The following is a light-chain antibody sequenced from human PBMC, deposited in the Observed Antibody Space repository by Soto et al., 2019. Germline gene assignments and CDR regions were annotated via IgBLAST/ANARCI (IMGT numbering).Light chain of an antibody. V-gene: IGLV2-14*03. CDR1: SSHVGGYNY. Sequence: QSVLTQPASVSGSPGQSITVSCTGTSSHVGGYNYVSWYQHHPGKAPKLMIYDVSNRPSGVSNRFSGSKSGNTASLTISGLQAEDEADYYCSSYTSTSTYVFGTGTRSPS. CDR2: DVS. J-gene: IGLJ1*01. CDR3: SSYTSTSTYV.